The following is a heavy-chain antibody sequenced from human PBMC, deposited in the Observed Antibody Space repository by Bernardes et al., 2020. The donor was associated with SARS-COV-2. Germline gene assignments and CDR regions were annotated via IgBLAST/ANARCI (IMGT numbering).Heavy chain of an antibody. J-gene: IGHJ6*02. CDR3: AKELAYGSSWRDYSYYFGMDV. V-gene: IGHV1-24*01. CDR1: GYTLTELS. D-gene: IGHD6-13*01. Sequence: ASVKVSCKVSGYTLTELSMHWVRQAPGKGLEWMGGFDPEDGETIYAQKFQGRVTMTEDTSTDTAYMELSSLRSEDTAVYYCAKELAYGSSWRDYSYYFGMDVWGQVTTVTVSS. CDR2: FDPEDGET.